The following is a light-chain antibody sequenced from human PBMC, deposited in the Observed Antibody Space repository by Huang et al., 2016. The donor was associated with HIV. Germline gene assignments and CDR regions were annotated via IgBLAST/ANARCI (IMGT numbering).Light chain of an antibody. J-gene: IGKJ5*01. CDR2: AAS. V-gene: IGKV1-9*01. Sequence: QLTQSPSSLSMSVGDRVIITCQASQDIATSLAWYQHKAGRAPQLLISAASTLQSGVPSRFSGGAAGTYFTLIITNLQPDDFATYYCQQLHSYPITFGQGTRLDI. CDR3: QQLHSYPIT. CDR1: QDIATS.